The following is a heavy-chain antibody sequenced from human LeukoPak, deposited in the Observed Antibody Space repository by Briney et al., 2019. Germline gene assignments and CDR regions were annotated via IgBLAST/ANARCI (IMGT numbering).Heavy chain of an antibody. V-gene: IGHV3-13*01. J-gene: IGHJ4*02. D-gene: IGHD6-13*01. CDR2: IGTAGDT. CDR1: GFTFSSCD. CDR3: ARAVSSSWEFDY. Sequence: GVSLRLSCAASGFTFSSCDMHWVRQATGKGLEWVSAIGTAGDTYYPGSVKGRFTISRENAKNSLYLQMNSLRAGDTAVYYCARAVSSSWEFDYWGQGTLVTVSS.